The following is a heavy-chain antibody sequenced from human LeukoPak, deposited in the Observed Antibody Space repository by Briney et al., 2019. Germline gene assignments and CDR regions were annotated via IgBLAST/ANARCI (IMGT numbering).Heavy chain of an antibody. V-gene: IGHV1-69*13. Sequence: SVKVSCKASGGTFSSYAISWVRQAPGQGLEWMGGIIPIFGTANYAQKFQGRVTITADESTSTAYMELSGLRSEDTAVYYCARGGGGGYCSGGSCYSPHGMDVWGKGTTVTVSS. CDR2: IIPIFGTA. CDR1: GGTFSSYA. CDR3: ARGGGGGYCSGGSCYSPHGMDV. D-gene: IGHD2-15*01. J-gene: IGHJ6*04.